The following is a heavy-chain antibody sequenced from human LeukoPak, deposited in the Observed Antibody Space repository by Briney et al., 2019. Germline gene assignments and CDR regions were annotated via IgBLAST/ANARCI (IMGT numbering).Heavy chain of an antibody. D-gene: IGHD3-10*01. CDR3: AKGLWFGELFAQYFQH. CDR2: IRYDGSNK. V-gene: IGHV3-30*02. Sequence: PGGSLRLSCAASGFTFSSYGMHWVRQAPGKGLEWVAFIRYDGSNKYYADSVKDRFTISRDNSKNTLYLQMNSLRAEDTAVYYCAKGLWFGELFAQYFQHWGQGTLVTVSS. J-gene: IGHJ1*01. CDR1: GFTFSSYG.